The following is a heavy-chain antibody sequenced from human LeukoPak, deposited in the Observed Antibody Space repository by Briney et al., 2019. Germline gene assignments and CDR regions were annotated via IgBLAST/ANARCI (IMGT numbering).Heavy chain of an antibody. CDR3: ATLDYIGYCSSTSCDEGYTWFDP. V-gene: IGHV3-66*01. J-gene: IGHJ5*02. D-gene: IGHD2-2*01. CDR1: GFTVSSNY. CDR2: IYSGENI. Sequence: GGSLRLSCAASGFTVSSNYMSWVRQAPGKGLEWVSVIYSGENIFYADSVKGRFTISRDNAKNTLYLQMNSLRAADTAVYYCATLDYIGYCSSTSCDEGYTWFDPWGQGTLVTVSS.